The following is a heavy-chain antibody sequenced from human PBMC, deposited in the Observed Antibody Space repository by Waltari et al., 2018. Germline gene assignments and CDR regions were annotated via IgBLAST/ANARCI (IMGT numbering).Heavy chain of an antibody. CDR3: ARWGGAYYAFDI. Sequence: EVQLVESGGGVIQPGGSLRLSCADSGFTVRRNYMSWVRHAPGKGLEWVSVIYSGGSTYYADSVKGRFTISRDNSKNTLYLQMTSLRAEDTAVYYCARWGGAYYAFDIWGQGTMVTVSS. D-gene: IGHD3-16*01. CDR2: IYSGGST. V-gene: IGHV3-53*01. CDR1: GFTVRRNY. J-gene: IGHJ3*02.